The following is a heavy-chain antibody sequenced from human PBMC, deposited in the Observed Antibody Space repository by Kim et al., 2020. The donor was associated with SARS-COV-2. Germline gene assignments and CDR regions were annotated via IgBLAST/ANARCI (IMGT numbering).Heavy chain of an antibody. CDR3: AAQRGPTVVTVGVFDY. CDR2: IYYSGST. J-gene: IGHJ4*01. D-gene: IGHD2-15*01. CDR1: GGSVSSGSYY. Sequence: SETLSLTCTVSGGSVSSGSYYWSWIRQPPGKGLEWIGYIYYSGSTNYNPSLKSRVTISVDTSKNQFSLKLSSVTAADTAVYYCAAQRGPTVVTVGVFDYWGQGTLVTVSS. V-gene: IGHV4-61*01.